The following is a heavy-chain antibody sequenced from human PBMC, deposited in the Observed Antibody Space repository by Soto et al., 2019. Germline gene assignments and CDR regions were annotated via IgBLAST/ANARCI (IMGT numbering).Heavy chain of an antibody. CDR1: GGAFNNYA. Sequence: QVQLLQSGAEVKKPGSSVKVSCKVSGGAFNNYALNWVRHGPGQGLEWLGGIIPVHDNSYYSLKFLGRVTITADISSTTVYMELNSLTSDDTATYYCASWSNWNPLNYAGLDVWGQGTTVTVSS. CDR3: ASWSNWNPLNYAGLDV. CDR2: IIPVHDNS. J-gene: IGHJ6*02. D-gene: IGHD1-20*01. V-gene: IGHV1-69*06.